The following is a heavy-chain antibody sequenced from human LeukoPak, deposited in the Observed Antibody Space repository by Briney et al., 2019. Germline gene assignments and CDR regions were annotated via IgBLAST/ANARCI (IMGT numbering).Heavy chain of an antibody. D-gene: IGHD6-13*01. V-gene: IGHV1-8*01. CDR3: ARSAGIADSYYYYGMDV. CDR1: GYTFTSYD. Sequence: ASVKVSCKASGYTFTSYDINWVRQATGQGLEWMGWMNPNSGNTGYAQKFQGRVTMTRNTSISTAYMELSSLRSEDTAVYYCARSAGIADSYYYYGMDVLGQGTTVTVSS. CDR2: MNPNSGNT. J-gene: IGHJ6*02.